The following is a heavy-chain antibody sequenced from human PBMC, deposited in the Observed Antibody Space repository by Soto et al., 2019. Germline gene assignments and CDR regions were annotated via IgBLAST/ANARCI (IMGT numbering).Heavy chain of an antibody. V-gene: IGHV1-69*12. CDR3: ARPSRGSSNYAMDV. Sequence: QVQLVQSGAEVKKPGSSVKVSCKTSGVTFSAYALSWVRQAPGQGLEWMGGIIPIFGTANYAQKFQGRITITADGSTTTAYMEVSSLISDDTAVYFCARPSRGSSNYAMDVGGQGTTVTVSS. CDR2: IIPIFGTA. D-gene: IGHD6-6*01. CDR1: GVTFSAYA. J-gene: IGHJ6*02.